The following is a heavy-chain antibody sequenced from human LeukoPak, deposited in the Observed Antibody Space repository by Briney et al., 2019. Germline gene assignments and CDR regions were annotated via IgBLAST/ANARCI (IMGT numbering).Heavy chain of an antibody. CDR2: ISGSGGIA. CDR3: AKAIRESGNYYYYMDV. J-gene: IGHJ6*03. V-gene: IGHV3-23*01. CDR1: GFTFSNYG. D-gene: IGHD3-10*01. Sequence: PGGSLRHSCVASGFTFSNYGMIWVRQAPGKGLEWVSAISGSGGIAFYADSLKGRFTISRDNSKNTVYLQMNSLRAEDTALYYCAKAIRESGNYYYYMDVWGKGTTVTVSS.